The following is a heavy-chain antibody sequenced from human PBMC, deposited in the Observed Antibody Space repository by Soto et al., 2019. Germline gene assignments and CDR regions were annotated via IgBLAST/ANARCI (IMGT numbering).Heavy chain of an antibody. Sequence: QVQLVQSGAEVKKPGASVKVSCKASGYNFMRYGFTWVRQAPGQGLEWMGWINVDNGETKYPQKIQGRVTMTTDTSTSTVYMGLRSLTSDDTAVYYCARWISGGYSDWFEPWGHGTLVTVSS. D-gene: IGHD1-26*01. V-gene: IGHV1-18*04. CDR1: GYNFMRYG. CDR3: ARWISGGYSDWFEP. J-gene: IGHJ5*02. CDR2: INVDNGET.